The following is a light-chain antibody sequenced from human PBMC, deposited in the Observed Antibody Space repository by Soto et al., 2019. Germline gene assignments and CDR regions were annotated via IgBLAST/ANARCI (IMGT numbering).Light chain of an antibody. Sequence: DIQMTQSPSSLSASVGDRVTITCRASQSISNYLNWYQQKPGKAPKVLIYAASTLQSGVPSRFSGSGSGTTCTLTITSLQPEDFATYYCQQSYSTWTFGQGTKVDIK. CDR2: AAS. CDR1: QSISNY. CDR3: QQSYSTWT. J-gene: IGKJ1*01. V-gene: IGKV1-39*01.